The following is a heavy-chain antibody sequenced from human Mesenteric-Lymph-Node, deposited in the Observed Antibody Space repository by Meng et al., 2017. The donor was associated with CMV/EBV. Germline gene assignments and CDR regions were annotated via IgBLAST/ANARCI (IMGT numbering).Heavy chain of an antibody. V-gene: IGHV1-2*02. CDR3: ARAPLVVPASMRIYPLDY. J-gene: IGHJ4*01. CDR1: GYTFTGYY. Sequence: ASVKVSCKTSGYTFTGYYIHWVRQAPGQGLEWLGWINPYTDDAKYAQKFQSRVTITRDTSISTAYVELNSLTSDDTAMYYCARAPLVVPASMRIYPLDYWGHGTLVTVSS. CDR2: INPYTDDA. D-gene: IGHD2-2*01.